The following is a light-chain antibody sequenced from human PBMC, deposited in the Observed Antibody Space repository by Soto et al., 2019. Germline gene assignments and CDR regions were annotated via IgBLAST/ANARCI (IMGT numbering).Light chain of an antibody. CDR1: QSVSSN. CDR3: HQRQSWPRT. V-gene: IGKV3-15*01. Sequence: EIVMTQSPATLFVSPGERATPSCRASQSVSSNLAWYQQKPGQAPSLLIYGASTRATGTPARFSGSGSGTEFTLTISSLQSEDFAVYYCHQRQSWPRTFGQGTKVDI. CDR2: GAS. J-gene: IGKJ1*01.